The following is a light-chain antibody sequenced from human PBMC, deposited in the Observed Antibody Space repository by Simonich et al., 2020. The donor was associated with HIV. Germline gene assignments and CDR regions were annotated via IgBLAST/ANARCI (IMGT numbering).Light chain of an antibody. CDR3: QQYSNYSRT. Sequence: DIQMTQSPSTLSASVGDRVTITCRASQSISNWLACYQQKPGKAPKVLIYKWSSLESGVPSRFSGSGSGTEFTLTISSLQPDDFATYFCQQYSNYSRTFGQGTKVDIK. CDR1: QSISNW. CDR2: KWS. V-gene: IGKV1-5*03. J-gene: IGKJ1*01.